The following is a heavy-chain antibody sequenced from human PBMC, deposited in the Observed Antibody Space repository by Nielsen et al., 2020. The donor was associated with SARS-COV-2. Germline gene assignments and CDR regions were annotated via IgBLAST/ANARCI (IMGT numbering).Heavy chain of an antibody. J-gene: IGHJ4*02. CDR1: GFTFSSYR. CDR2: ISGSSSSI. D-gene: IGHD6-19*01. CDR3: ARGGYSSGDLDY. V-gene: IGHV3-48*01. Sequence: GGSLRLSCAASGFTFSSYRMNWVRQAPGKGLEWVSYISGSSSSIYYADSVKGRFTISRDNAKNSLYLQMNSLRVEDTAVYYCARGGYSSGDLDYWGQGTRVTVSS.